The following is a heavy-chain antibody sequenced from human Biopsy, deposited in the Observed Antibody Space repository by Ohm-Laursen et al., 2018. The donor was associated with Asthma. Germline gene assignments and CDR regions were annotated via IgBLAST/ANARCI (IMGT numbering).Heavy chain of an antibody. CDR1: GFTFSSYS. Sequence: SLSLSRAASGFTFSSYSMNWVRQAPGKGLEWVSYISSSSSTIYYADSVKGRFTISRDNAKNSLYLQMNSLRDEDTAVYYCARFKRGYSYGYAGVFDYWGQGTLVTVSS. CDR2: ISSSSSTI. CDR3: ARFKRGYSYGYAGVFDY. V-gene: IGHV3-48*02. J-gene: IGHJ4*02. D-gene: IGHD5-18*01.